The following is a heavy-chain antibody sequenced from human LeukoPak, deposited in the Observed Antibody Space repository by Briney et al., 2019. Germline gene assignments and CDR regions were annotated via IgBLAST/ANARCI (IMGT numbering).Heavy chain of an antibody. V-gene: IGHV4-59*01. CDR2: IYYSGSS. CDR1: SDSISSYY. CDR3: AREVVAMAGSYFDS. Sequence: SETLSLTCTVSSDSISSYYWTWIRQPPGKGLEWIWYIYYSGSSNYNPSLKSRVTISVDTSKKQFSLKLRSVTAADTAVYFCAREVVAMAGSYFDSWGQGTLVTVSS. D-gene: IGHD6-19*01. J-gene: IGHJ4*02.